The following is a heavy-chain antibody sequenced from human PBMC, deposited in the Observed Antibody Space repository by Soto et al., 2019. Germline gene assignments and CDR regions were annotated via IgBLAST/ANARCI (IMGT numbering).Heavy chain of an antibody. J-gene: IGHJ4*02. V-gene: IGHV1-18*01. Sequence: ASVKVSCKASGYFFTSYGISWVRQAPGQGLEWMGWISPYNGKTKYAQNFQGRVTMTTDTSTYTAYMEVRSLRSDDPAVYYCARDFGSDLSAPGAVFDYWGQGTLVTVSS. D-gene: IGHD3-3*01. CDR1: GYFFTSYG. CDR2: ISPYNGKT. CDR3: ARDFGSDLSAPGAVFDY.